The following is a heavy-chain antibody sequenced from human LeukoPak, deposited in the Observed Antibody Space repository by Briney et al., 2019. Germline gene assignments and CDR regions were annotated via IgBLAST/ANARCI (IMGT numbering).Heavy chain of an antibody. CDR3: AKPTGDPVY. Sequence: GGSLRLSCAASGFTFSSYGMHWVRQAPGKGLEWVAFIQYDGSNKYYADSVKGRFTLSRDNSKNTLSLQMNSLRAEDTAVYYCAKPTGDPVYWGQGTLVTVSS. J-gene: IGHJ4*02. V-gene: IGHV3-30*02. D-gene: IGHD4-17*01. CDR1: GFTFSSYG. CDR2: IQYDGSNK.